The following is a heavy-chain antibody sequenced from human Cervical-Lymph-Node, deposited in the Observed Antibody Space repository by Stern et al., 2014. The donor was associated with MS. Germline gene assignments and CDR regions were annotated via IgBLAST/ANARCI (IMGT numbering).Heavy chain of an antibody. V-gene: IGHV1-24*01. J-gene: IGHJ4*02. D-gene: IGHD3-22*01. CDR2: FDHERGAS. CDR3: ATLPEVVVVNGGYHFDY. CDR1: EHSLIGLA. Sequence: VQLVQSGAELKKPGASVKVSCKVSEHSLIGLAIHWVRQTPGKGLEWMGGFDHERGASIYERKFQCRVTMTEDRSTDTAVLDLGSLRSEDTAVYDWATLPEVVVVNGGYHFDYWGQGTLVTVSS.